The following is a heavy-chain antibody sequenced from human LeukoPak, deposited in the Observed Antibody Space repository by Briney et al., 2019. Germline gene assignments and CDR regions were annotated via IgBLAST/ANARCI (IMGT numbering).Heavy chain of an antibody. CDR2: IYSGGDT. J-gene: IGHJ4*02. CDR3: ATLVSDFDY. Sequence: GGSLRLSCAASGFTVSSNYVGWVRQAPGKGLEWVSVIYSGGDTYYADSVKGRFTISRDNSKNTLYLQMNSLRAEDTAVYYCATLVSDFDYWGQGTLVTVSS. V-gene: IGHV3-66*01. CDR1: GFTVSSNY. D-gene: IGHD2-15*01.